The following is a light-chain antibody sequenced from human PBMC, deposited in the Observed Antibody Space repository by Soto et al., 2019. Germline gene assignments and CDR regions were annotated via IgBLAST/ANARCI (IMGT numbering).Light chain of an antibody. CDR2: AAS. V-gene: IGKV1-39*01. CDR1: QSVNTY. Sequence: DIKLTQSPASLSASLGDRVTITCRASQSVNTYLPWYQQKAVQAPKLLIYAASNLQSGVPSRFSGRGSGTDFTLTVNSLQPEDFATYYCQQRCSKPWTFGGGTKVDIK. CDR3: QQRCSKPWT. J-gene: IGKJ4*01.